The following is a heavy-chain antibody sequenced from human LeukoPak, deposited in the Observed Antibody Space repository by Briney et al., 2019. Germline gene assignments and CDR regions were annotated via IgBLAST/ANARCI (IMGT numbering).Heavy chain of an antibody. V-gene: IGHV4-39*01. CDR1: GGSISSSSYY. CDR3: ARTHYDFWSGYHSGNFDY. J-gene: IGHJ4*02. CDR2: IYYSGST. D-gene: IGHD3-3*01. Sequence: SETLSLTCTVSGGSISSSSYYWGRIRQPPGKGLEWIGSIYYSGSTYYNPSLKSRVTISVDTSKNQFSLKLSSVTAADTAVYYCARTHYDFWSGYHSGNFDYWGQGTLVTVSS.